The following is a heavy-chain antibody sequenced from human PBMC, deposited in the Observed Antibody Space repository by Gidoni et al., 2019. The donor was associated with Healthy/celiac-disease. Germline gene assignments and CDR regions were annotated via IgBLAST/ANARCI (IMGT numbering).Heavy chain of an antibody. CDR2: ISYDGSNK. CDR3: ARDRPHHSGSYYYYYYYGMDV. J-gene: IGHJ6*02. D-gene: IGHD1-26*01. Sequence: QVQLVESGGGVVQPGRSLRLSCAASGFTFSSYAMHWVRQAPGKGLEWVAVISYDGSNKYYADSVKGRFTISRDNSKNTLYLQMNSLRAEDTAVYYCARDRPHHSGSYYYYYYYGMDVWGQGTTVTVSS. V-gene: IGHV3-30-3*01. CDR1: GFTFSSYA.